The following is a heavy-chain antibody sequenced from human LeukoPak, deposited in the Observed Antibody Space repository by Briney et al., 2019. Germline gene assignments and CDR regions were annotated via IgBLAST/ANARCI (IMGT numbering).Heavy chain of an antibody. CDR2: IYYSGST. J-gene: IGHJ5*02. V-gene: IGHV4-30-4*08. CDR1: GGSISSGDYY. Sequence: PSETLSLTCTVSGGSISSGDYYWSWIRQPPGKGLEWIGYIYYSGSTYYNPSLKSRVTMSVDTSKNQFSLKLSSVTAADTAVYYCARHNYCSSTSCYSPWDQGTRVTVSS. CDR3: ARHNYCSSTSCYSP. D-gene: IGHD2-2*01.